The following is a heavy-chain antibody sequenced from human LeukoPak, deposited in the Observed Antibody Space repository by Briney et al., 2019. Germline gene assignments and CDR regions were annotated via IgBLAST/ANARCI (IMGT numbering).Heavy chain of an antibody. CDR1: GFTFSSYA. Sequence: GGSLRLSCAASGFTFSSYAMSWVRQAPGKGLEWVSTISGAGGSTYYADSVKGQFTISRDNSKNTLYLQMNSLRAEDTAMYYCAKCRFGETSLVTAIYYFDYWGQGTLVTVSS. CDR2: ISGAGGST. J-gene: IGHJ4*02. V-gene: IGHV3-23*01. CDR3: AKCRFGETSLVTAIYYFDY. D-gene: IGHD3-10*01.